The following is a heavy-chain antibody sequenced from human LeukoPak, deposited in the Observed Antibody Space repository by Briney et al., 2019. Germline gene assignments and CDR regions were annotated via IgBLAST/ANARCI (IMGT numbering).Heavy chain of an antibody. J-gene: IGHJ3*02. CDR3: ARDRGSYDAFDI. CDR1: GFTFSSYW. Sequence: GGSLRLSCAASGFTFSSYWMHWVRQAPGKGLVWVSRINSDGSRYADSVKGRFTTSRDNAKNTLYLQMNSLRAEDTAVYYCARDRGSYDAFDIWGQGTMVTVSS. D-gene: IGHD1-26*01. V-gene: IGHV3-74*03. CDR2: INSDGS.